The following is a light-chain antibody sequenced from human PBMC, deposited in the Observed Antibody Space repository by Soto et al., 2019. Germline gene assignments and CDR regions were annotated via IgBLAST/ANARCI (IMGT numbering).Light chain of an antibody. CDR3: QQYDNWPHT. J-gene: IGKJ2*01. CDR1: QNLSRN. CDR2: GAS. V-gene: IGKV3-15*01. Sequence: EMVMTQSPATLSVSPGERATLSCRASQNLSRNLAWYQQQPGQAPRLLIYGASTRATGIPARFSGSGSGTDFTLTISSLQSEGFAVYYCQQYDNWPHTFGPGTKLEIK.